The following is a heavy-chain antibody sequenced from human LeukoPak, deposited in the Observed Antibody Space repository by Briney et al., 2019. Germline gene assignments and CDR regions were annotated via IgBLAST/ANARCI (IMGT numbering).Heavy chain of an antibody. J-gene: IGHJ5*02. D-gene: IGHD1-26*01. V-gene: IGHV3-23*01. CDR2: ISGSGGST. CDR1: GFTFSSYA. CDR3: ARKLRLGGNWFDP. Sequence: GGSLRLSCAASGFTFSSYAMSWVRQAPGKGLEWVSAISGSGGSTDYADSVKGRFTISRDNSKNTLYLQMNSLRAEDTAVYYCARKLRLGGNWFDPWGQGTLVTVSS.